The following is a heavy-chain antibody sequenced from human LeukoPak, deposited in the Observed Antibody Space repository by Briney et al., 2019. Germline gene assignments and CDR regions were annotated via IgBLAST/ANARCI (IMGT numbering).Heavy chain of an antibody. CDR3: AKGMAAREMATIGLDY. CDR2: ISWDGGST. Sequence: PGGSLRLSCAASGFTFDDYAMHWVRQAPGKGLEWVSLISWDGGSTYYADSVKGRFTISRDNSKNSLYLQMNSLRAEDTALYYCAKGMAAREMATIGLDYWGQGTLVTVSS. J-gene: IGHJ4*02. V-gene: IGHV3-43D*04. CDR1: GFTFDDYA. D-gene: IGHD5-24*01.